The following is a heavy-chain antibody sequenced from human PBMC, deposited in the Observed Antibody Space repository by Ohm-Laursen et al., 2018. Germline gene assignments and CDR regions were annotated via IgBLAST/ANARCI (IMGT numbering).Heavy chain of an antibody. Sequence: SLRLSCAASGFTFSTYGMHWVRQAPGEGLEWVAVISYDGSNKYYADSVKGRFTISRDNSKSTLFLQMNSLRAEDTAIYYCAKDEPGTSFYWGRGALVTVSS. CDR1: GFTFSTYG. CDR2: ISYDGSNK. J-gene: IGHJ4*02. D-gene: IGHD1-7*01. V-gene: IGHV3-30*18. CDR3: AKDEPGTSFY.